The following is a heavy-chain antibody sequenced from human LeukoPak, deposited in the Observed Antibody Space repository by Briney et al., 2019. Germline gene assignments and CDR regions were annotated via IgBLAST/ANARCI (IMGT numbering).Heavy chain of an antibody. Sequence: GGSLRLSCVVSGFTIGSHFMGWVRHLPGKGLQCVAILEPSGNERNYVDSVKGRFSISRDNAQNSLSLQMNNLSADDTAVYYCARLGATSSGKYYFDSWGQGTLVTVSS. CDR2: LEPSGNER. CDR1: GFTIGSHF. V-gene: IGHV3-7*01. D-gene: IGHD6-25*01. J-gene: IGHJ4*02. CDR3: ARLGATSSGKYYFDS.